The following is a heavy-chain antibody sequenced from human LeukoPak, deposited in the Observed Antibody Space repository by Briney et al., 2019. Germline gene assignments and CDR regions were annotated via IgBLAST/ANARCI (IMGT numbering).Heavy chain of an antibody. D-gene: IGHD5-18*01. CDR2: MHPTGGST. CDR1: GYTFSGHY. V-gene: IGHV1-46*01. Sequence: GASVKISWKASGYTFSGHYIHWVRQAPGQGLEWMGVMHPTGGSTNYAQRFEGRVTMTRDTSTSTVYMDLRSLTSEDTAVYYCARDDFDTAMVYNYFDPWGQGTLVTVSS. J-gene: IGHJ5*02. CDR3: ARDDFDTAMVYNYFDP.